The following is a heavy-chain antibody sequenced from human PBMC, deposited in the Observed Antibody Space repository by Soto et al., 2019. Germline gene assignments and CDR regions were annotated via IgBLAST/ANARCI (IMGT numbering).Heavy chain of an antibody. Sequence: EVQLVESGGGLVQPGGSLRLSCAASGFTFSSYWMNWVRQAPGKGPVWVSRVSSDGSSTNYADSVEGRFTISRDNAKNTLYLQMDSLRAEDTAVYYCTTNRMVGAVDYWGQGTLVTVSS. CDR2: VSSDGSST. CDR3: TTNRMVGAVDY. J-gene: IGHJ4*02. D-gene: IGHD1-26*01. V-gene: IGHV3-74*01. CDR1: GFTFSSYW.